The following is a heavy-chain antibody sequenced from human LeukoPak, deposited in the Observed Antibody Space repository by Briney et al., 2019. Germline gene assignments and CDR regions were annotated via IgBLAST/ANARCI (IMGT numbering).Heavy chain of an antibody. D-gene: IGHD1-26*01. J-gene: IGHJ4*02. Sequence: QPGRSLRLSCAASGFTFSSYGMHWVRQAPGKGLEWVAVISYDGSNKYYADSVKGRFTISRDNSKNTLYLQMNSLRAEDTAVYYCAKHSGSYQTAFDYWGQETLVTVSS. CDR1: GFTFSSYG. CDR2: ISYDGSNK. CDR3: AKHSGSYQTAFDY. V-gene: IGHV3-30*18.